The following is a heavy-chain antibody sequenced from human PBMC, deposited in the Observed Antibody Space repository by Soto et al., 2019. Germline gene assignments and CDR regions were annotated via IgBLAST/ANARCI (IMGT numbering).Heavy chain of an antibody. V-gene: IGHV4-59*01. CDR3: ARVRYKNWFDP. CDR1: GGSISSYY. Sequence: SETLSLTCTVSGGSISSYYWSWIRQPPGKGLEWIGYIYYSGSTNYNPSLKSRVTISVDTSKNQFSLKLSSVTAADTAVYYCARVRYKNWFDPWGQGTLVTVSS. J-gene: IGHJ5*02. CDR2: IYYSGST. D-gene: IGHD1-1*01.